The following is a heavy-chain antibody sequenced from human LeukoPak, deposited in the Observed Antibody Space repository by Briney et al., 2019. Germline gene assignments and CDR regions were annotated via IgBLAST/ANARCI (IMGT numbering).Heavy chain of an antibody. V-gene: IGHV4-4*07. J-gene: IGHJ6*02. CDR2: IYRSGST. CDR3: ARDYGSGSYYYYYGMDV. Sequence: SETLSLTCIVSGGSISSYYWSWIRQPAGKGLEWIGRIYRSGSTNYNPSLKSRVTMSVDTSKNQFSLKLSSVTAADTAVYYCARDYGSGSYYYYYGMDVWGQGTTVTVSS. D-gene: IGHD3-10*01. CDR1: GGSISSYY.